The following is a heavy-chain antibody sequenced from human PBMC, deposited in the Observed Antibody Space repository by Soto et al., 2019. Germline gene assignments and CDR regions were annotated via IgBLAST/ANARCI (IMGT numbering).Heavy chain of an antibody. J-gene: IGHJ6*03. Sequence: LSLTCAASGFTFSSYAMSWVRQAPGKGLEWVSAISGSGGSTYYADSVKGRFTISRDNSKNTLYLQMNSLRAEDTAVYYCAKGLEHYMDVWGKGTTVTVSS. CDR1: GFTFSSYA. CDR2: ISGSGGST. D-gene: IGHD1-1*01. CDR3: AKGLEHYMDV. V-gene: IGHV3-23*01.